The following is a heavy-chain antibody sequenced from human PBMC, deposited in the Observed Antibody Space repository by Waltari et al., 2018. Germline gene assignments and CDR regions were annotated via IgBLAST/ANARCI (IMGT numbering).Heavy chain of an antibody. J-gene: IGHJ6*02. CDR1: GFTFNAYE. V-gene: IGHV3-48*03. Sequence: EVQLVESGGGLIQPGGSLRLSCAASGFTFNAYEMIWVRQAPGKGLEWVSYVTGSGSATDNADSVRGRFTTSRDNARNSLYLQMNSLRAEDTAVYYCARRLSYYGMDVWGQGTTVTVSS. CDR3: ARRLSYYGMDV. CDR2: VTGSGSAT. D-gene: IGHD3-16*01.